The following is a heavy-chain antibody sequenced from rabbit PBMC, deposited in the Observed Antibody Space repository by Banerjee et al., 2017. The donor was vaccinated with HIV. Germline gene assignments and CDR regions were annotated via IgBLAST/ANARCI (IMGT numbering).Heavy chain of an antibody. Sequence: QEQLVESGGGLVQPEGSLKLSCTASGFSFSDKAVMCWVRQVPGKGLDWITCINAISGSAVYAIWAKGRFTFSKTSSTTVTLQMTNLTAADTATYFCARDLTDVICWHFALWGQGTLVTVS. CDR2: INAISGSA. D-gene: IGHD1-1*01. CDR3: ARDLTDVICWHFAL. V-gene: IGHV1S45*01. J-gene: IGHJ3*01. CDR1: GFSFSDKAV.